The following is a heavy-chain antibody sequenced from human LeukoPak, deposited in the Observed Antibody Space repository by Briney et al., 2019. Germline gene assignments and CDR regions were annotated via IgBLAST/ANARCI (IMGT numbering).Heavy chain of an antibody. D-gene: IGHD3-3*01. V-gene: IGHV3-7*03. CDR2: IKQDGSEK. CDR1: GFTFSSYW. CDR3: ARDDLWYYDFWSGYYGMDV. Sequence: PGGSLRLSCAASGFTFSSYWMSWVRQAPGKGLEWVANIKQDGSEKYYEDSVKGRFTISRDNAKNSLYLQMNSLRAEDTAVYYCARDDLWYYDFWSGYYGMDVWGQGTTVTVSS. J-gene: IGHJ6*02.